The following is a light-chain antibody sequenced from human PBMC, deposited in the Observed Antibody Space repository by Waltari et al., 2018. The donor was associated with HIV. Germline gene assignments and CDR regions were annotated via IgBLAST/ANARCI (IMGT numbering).Light chain of an antibody. CDR1: RTHIGAGYD. V-gene: IGLV1-40*01. CDR3: QSYDTSLGGWV. CDR2: RNV. J-gene: IGLJ3*02. Sequence: QSVLTQPPSVSGAPGQRVTISCHGSRTHIGAGYDVHWYQQLPGTAPKLLIFRNVNRPSGVPDRFSGSKSGTSASLAITGLQAEDEADFYCQSYDTSLGGWVFGGGTKLTVL.